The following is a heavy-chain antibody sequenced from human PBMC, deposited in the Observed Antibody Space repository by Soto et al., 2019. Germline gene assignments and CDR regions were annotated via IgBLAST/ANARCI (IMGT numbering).Heavy chain of an antibody. J-gene: IGHJ4*02. V-gene: IGHV3-7*01. D-gene: IGHD3-16*01. CDR3: ARDIGFDYVN. CDR1: GFNVMSYW. Sequence: GWALRLSCAASGFNVMSYWMSWVRQAPGKGLEWVASIKEDGSEIYYLHSVRGRFSISRDSAGNALHLTMNYLSAEDTGVYFCARDIGFDYVNWGQGTLVTVSS. CDR2: IKEDGSEI.